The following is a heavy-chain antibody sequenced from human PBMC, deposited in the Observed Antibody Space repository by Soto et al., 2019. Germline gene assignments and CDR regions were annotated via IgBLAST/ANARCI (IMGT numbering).Heavy chain of an antibody. J-gene: IGHJ5*02. CDR1: GCSISSSNW. CDR2: IYHSGST. CDR3: ARGAVAAIINWFDP. D-gene: IGHD6-19*01. Sequence: SETLSLTCTVSGCSISSSNWWSWVRQPPGKGLEWIGEIYHSGSTNYNPSLKSRVTISVDKSKNQFSLKLSSVTAADTAVYYCARGAVAAIINWFDPWGQGTLVTVSS. V-gene: IGHV4-4*02.